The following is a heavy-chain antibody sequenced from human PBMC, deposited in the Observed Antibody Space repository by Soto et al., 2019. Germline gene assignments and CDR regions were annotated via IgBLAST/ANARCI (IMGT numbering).Heavy chain of an antibody. J-gene: IGHJ2*01. CDR1: GFTFSSYA. Sequence: GESLKISCAASGFTFSSYAMSWVRQAPGKGLEWVSAISGSGGSTYYADSVKGRFTISRDNSKNTLYLQMNSLRAEDTAVYYCAKDVYIRSYWYFDLWGRGTLVTVSS. V-gene: IGHV3-23*01. CDR2: ISGSGGST. CDR3: AKDVYIRSYWYFDL. D-gene: IGHD1-1*01.